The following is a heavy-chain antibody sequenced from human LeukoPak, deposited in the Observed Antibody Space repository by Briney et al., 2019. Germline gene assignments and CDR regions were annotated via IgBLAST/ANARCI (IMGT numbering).Heavy chain of an antibody. CDR2: IYSGGST. J-gene: IGHJ6*02. CDR1: GFTVSSNY. CDR3: ARDLGSGPPNYYYYGMDV. V-gene: IGHV3-53*01. D-gene: IGHD2-15*01. Sequence: GGSLRLSCAASGFTVSSNYMSWVRQAPGKGLEWVSVIYSGGSTYYADSLKGRFTISRDNSKNTLYLQMNSLRAEDTAVYYCARDLGSGPPNYYYYGMDVWGQGTTVTVSS.